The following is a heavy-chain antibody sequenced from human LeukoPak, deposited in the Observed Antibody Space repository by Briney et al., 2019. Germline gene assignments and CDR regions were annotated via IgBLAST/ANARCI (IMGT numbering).Heavy chain of an antibody. Sequence: GGSLRLSCAASGFTFSSYGMHWVRQAPGKGREWVAVIWYDGSNKYYADSVKGRFTISRDNSKNTLYLQMNSLRAEDTAVYYCARVQSIEMATATDYWGQGTLVTVSS. V-gene: IGHV3-33*01. J-gene: IGHJ4*02. D-gene: IGHD5-24*01. CDR2: IWYDGSNK. CDR3: ARVQSIEMATATDY. CDR1: GFTFSSYG.